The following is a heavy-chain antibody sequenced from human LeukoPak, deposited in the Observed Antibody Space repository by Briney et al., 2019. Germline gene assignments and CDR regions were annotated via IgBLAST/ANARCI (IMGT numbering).Heavy chain of an antibody. V-gene: IGHV1-46*01. D-gene: IGHD2-2*01. CDR1: GYTFTSYY. CDR2: INPSGGST. J-gene: IGHJ6*03. CDR3: ARASSLYCSSTSCHHYYYYMDV. Sequence: ASVKVSCKASGYTFTSYYMHWVRQAPGQGLEWMGIINPSGGSTSYAQKFQGRVTMTRDTSTSTVYMELSSLRSEDTAVYYCARASSLYCSSTSCHHYYYYMDVWGKGTTVTVSS.